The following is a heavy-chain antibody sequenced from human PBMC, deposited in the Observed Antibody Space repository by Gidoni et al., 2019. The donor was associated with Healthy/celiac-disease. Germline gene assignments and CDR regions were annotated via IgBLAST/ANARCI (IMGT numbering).Heavy chain of an antibody. J-gene: IGHJ4*02. D-gene: IGHD1-26*01. V-gene: IGHV1-69*01. CDR1: GCTFSSYA. CDR3: ASPEIVGARGCCDY. CDR2: IIPIFGTA. Sequence: QVQLVQSGAEVKKPGSSVKVSCKASGCTFSSYAISWVRQAPGQGLVWMGGIIPIFGTANYAQKFQGRVTITADESTSTAYMELSSLRSEDTAVYYCASPEIVGARGCCDYWGQGTLVTVSS.